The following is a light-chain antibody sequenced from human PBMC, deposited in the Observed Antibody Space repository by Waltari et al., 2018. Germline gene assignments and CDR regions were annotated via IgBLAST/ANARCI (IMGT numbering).Light chain of an antibody. V-gene: IGKV4-1*01. CDR2: WAS. Sequence: DIVMTQSPDSLAVSLGERATIKGKSSQSLLYSSNNKNYLAWFQQKPGQPPKLLIYWASSRESGVPDRISGSGSGTDFTLTISSLQAEDVAVYYCHQSYSIPVTFGGGTKVEIQ. J-gene: IGKJ4*01. CDR3: HQSYSIPVT. CDR1: QSLLYSSNNKNY.